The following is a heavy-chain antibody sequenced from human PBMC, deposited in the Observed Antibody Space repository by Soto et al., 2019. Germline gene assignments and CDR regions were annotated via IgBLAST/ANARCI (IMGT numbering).Heavy chain of an antibody. Sequence: QVQLVQSGAEVKKPGSSVKVSCKASGGTFSSYAISWVRQAPGQGLEWMGGIIPIFGTANYAQKFQGRVTITADKSTIAAYMELSSLRSEDTAVYYCARDRQQLRSDAFDISGQGTMVTVSS. CDR2: IIPIFGTA. V-gene: IGHV1-69*06. D-gene: IGHD6-13*01. CDR1: GGTFSSYA. CDR3: ARDRQQLRSDAFDI. J-gene: IGHJ3*02.